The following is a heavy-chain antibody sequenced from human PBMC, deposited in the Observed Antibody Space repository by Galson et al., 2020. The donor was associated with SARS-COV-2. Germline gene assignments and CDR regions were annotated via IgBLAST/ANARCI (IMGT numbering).Heavy chain of an antibody. V-gene: IGHV1-46*03. CDR2: INPSGGST. D-gene: IGHD2-2*01. CDR3: ARDLFVVVPAAMISDYYYGMDV. Sequence: ASVKVSCKASGYTFTSYYMHWVRQAPGQGLEWMGIINPSGGSTSYAQKFQGRVTMTRDTSTSTVYIELSSLRSEDTAVYYCARDLFVVVPAAMISDYYYGMDVWGQGTTVTVSS. J-gene: IGHJ6*02. CDR1: GYTFTSYY.